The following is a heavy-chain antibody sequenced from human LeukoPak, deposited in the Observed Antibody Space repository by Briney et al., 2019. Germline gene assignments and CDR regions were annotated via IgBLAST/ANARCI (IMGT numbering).Heavy chain of an antibody. V-gene: IGHV1-18*01. CDR1: GYTFTSYG. J-gene: IGHJ4*02. CDR2: ISAYNGNT. D-gene: IGHD3-9*01. CDR3: ARIGRYFDWLLPDFDY. Sequence: ASVKVSCKASGYTFTSYGISWVRQAPGQGLEWMGWISAYNGNTNYAQKLQGRVTMTTDTSTSTAYMELRSLRSDDTAVYYCARIGRYFDWLLPDFDYWGQGTLVTVSS.